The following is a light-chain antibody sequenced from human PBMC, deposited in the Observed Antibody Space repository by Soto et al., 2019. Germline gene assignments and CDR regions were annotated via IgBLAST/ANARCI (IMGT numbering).Light chain of an antibody. CDR1: QSVTSDF. V-gene: IGKV3-20*01. J-gene: IGKJ2*01. CDR2: GAS. Sequence: EIVLTQSPGTLSLSPGERATLSCRASQSVTSDFLAWYQQKPGQAPRLLIYGASTRAAGVPDRFSGSGSGTDFTLTITRLEPEDFAVYSWQQYGRSSLMFTFGQGTKLGV. CDR3: QQYGRSSLMFT.